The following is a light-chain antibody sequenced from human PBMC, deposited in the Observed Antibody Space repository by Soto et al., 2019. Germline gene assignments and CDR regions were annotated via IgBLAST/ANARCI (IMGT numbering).Light chain of an antibody. CDR1: QSVSSSY. V-gene: IGKV3-20*01. CDR2: GAS. Sequence: EIVLPQSPGALSLSTGERATLSCRASQSVSSSYLAWYQQKPGQAPRLLIYGASSRATGIPDRFSGSGSGTDFTLTISRLEPEDFAVYYCQQYVSSPRTFGQGTKV. J-gene: IGKJ1*01. CDR3: QQYVSSPRT.